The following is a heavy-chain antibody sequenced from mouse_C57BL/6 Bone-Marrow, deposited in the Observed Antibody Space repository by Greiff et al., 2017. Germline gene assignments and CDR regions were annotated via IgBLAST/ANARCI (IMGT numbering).Heavy chain of an antibody. D-gene: IGHD1-1*01. CDR2: INPSSGYT. CDR3: ASDYYGSSPYY. CDR1: GYTFTSYW. J-gene: IGHJ2*01. V-gene: IGHV1-7*01. Sequence: VQLQQSGAELAKPGASVKLSCKASGYTFTSYWMHWVKQRPGQGLEWIGYINPSSGYTKYNQKFKDKATLTADKSSSTAYMQLSSLTYEDSAVYCCASDYYGSSPYYWGQGTTLTVSS.